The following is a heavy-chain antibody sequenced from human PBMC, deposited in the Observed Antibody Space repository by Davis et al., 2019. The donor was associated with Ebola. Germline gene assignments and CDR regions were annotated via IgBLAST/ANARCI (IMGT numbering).Heavy chain of an antibody. D-gene: IGHD6-13*01. J-gene: IGHJ4*02. Sequence: PGGSLRLSCAASGFTFSSYSMNWVRQAPGKGLEWVSYISSSSSTIYYADSVKGRFTISRDNSKNTLYLQMNSLRAEDTAVYYCATAYSSSWYQWGVYGYWGQGTLVTVSS. V-gene: IGHV3-48*01. CDR2: ISSSSSTI. CDR3: ATAYSSSWYQWGVYGY. CDR1: GFTFSSYS.